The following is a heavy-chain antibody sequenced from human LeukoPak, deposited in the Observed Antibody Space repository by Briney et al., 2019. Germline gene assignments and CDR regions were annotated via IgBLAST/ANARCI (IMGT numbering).Heavy chain of an antibody. D-gene: IGHD6-6*01. J-gene: IGHJ4*02. Sequence: GGSLRLSCAASGFTFSNYWMHWVRQVPGKGLVWVSRINDDGRATFYADSVKGRFTISRDNAKNTLFLQINSLRSEDTAVYYCATVELVDSSSFKFDYWGQGTLVTVSS. CDR1: GFTFSNYW. CDR2: INDDGRAT. CDR3: ATVELVDSSSFKFDY. V-gene: IGHV3-74*01.